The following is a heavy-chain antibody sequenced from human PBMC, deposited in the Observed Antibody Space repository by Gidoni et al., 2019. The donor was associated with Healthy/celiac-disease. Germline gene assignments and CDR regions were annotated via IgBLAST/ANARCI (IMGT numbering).Heavy chain of an antibody. CDR3: AKDSTPYYYDSSGYSY. CDR2: ISGSGGST. J-gene: IGHJ4*02. CDR1: GFTFSSYA. D-gene: IGHD3-22*01. Sequence: EVQLLESGGGLVQPGGSLRLSCAASGFTFSSYAMSWVRQAPGKGLEWVSAISGSGGSTYYADSVKGRFTISRDNSKNTLYLQMNSLRAEDTAVYYCAKDSTPYYYDSSGYSYWGQGTLVTVSS. V-gene: IGHV3-23*01.